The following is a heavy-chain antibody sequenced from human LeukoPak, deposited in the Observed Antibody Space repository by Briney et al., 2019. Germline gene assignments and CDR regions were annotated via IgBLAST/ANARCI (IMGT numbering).Heavy chain of an antibody. Sequence: PGRSLRLSCAASGFTFSSYGMHWVRQAPGKGLEWVAVIWYDGSNKYYADSVKGRFTISRDNSKNTLYLQMNNLRAEDTAVYYCANGMDSVVVISAIDCWGQGTLVTVSS. CDR2: IWYDGSNK. V-gene: IGHV3-33*06. CDR3: ANGMDSVVVISAIDC. D-gene: IGHD2-15*01. CDR1: GFTFSSYG. J-gene: IGHJ4*02.